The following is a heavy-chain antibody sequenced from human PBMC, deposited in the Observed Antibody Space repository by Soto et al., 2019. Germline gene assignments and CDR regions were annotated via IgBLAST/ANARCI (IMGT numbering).Heavy chain of an antibody. Sequence: EVQLVESGGGLVQPGGSLRLSCAVSGFTFSSCSINWVRQAPGKGLEWLSYISSGSNGIYYADSVKGRFTISRDNAKNSLYMQMNSLRAEDKPVYYCARGQREGYCEGDSCQWYYYYYMDVWGKGTTVTVSS. CDR2: ISSGSNGI. J-gene: IGHJ6*03. D-gene: IGHD2-15*01. CDR1: GFTFSSCS. V-gene: IGHV3-48*01. CDR3: ARGQREGYCEGDSCQWYYYYYMDV.